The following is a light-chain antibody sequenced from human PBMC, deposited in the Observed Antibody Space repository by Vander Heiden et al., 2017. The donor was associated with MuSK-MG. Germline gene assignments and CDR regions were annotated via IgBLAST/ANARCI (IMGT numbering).Light chain of an antibody. Sequence: SYVLTQPPSVSLAPGKTASITCGGDDIGSRSVHWYQQRPGQAPVLVISYDDDRPAGTPERFSGSKSGNTATLTISRVEGGDEADYYCQVGKSSDDLVFGTGTKVTVL. CDR2: YDD. CDR3: QVGKSSDDLV. J-gene: IGLJ1*01. V-gene: IGLV3-21*01. CDR1: DIGSRS.